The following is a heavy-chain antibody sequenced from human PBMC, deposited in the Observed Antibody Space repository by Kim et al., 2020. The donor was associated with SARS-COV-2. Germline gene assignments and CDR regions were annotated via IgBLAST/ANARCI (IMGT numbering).Heavy chain of an antibody. CDR2: IYYSGST. J-gene: IGHJ4*02. CDR3: TRSEGRGSWHQFDY. Sequence: SETLSLTCTVSSDSISSYYWSWIRQLPGKGLEWLDYIYYSGSTDYNPSLKSRVTISWDTSKNQVSLDVTSVSAADTAVYYCTRSEGRGSWHQFDYWGQGMLVTVSS. CDR1: SDSISSYY. D-gene: IGHD6-13*01. V-gene: IGHV4-59*01.